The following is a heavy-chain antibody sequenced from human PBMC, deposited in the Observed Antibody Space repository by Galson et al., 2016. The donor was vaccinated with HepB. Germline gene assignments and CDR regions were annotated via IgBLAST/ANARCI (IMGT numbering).Heavy chain of an antibody. D-gene: IGHD3-16*01. V-gene: IGHV2-26*01. CDR2: IFSNDEK. CDR1: GFSLINARMG. Sequence: PALVKPTQTLTLTCTVSGFSLINARMGVSWIRQPPGKALEWLAHIFSNDEKSYSTSLKSRLTISRDTSKSQVVLTMTNMDPVDTATYYSARILTYAGPDYAWGPYRGIDYWGQGTLVTVSS. J-gene: IGHJ4*02. CDR3: ARILTYAGPDYAWGPYRGIDY.